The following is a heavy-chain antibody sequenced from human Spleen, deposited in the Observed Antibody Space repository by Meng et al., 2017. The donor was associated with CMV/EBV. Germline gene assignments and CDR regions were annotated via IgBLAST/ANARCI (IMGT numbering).Heavy chain of an antibody. CDR3: ARGRVAARVTGYYYYYGMDV. J-gene: IGHJ6*02. CDR1: GGSVSSSSYY. V-gene: IGHV4-39*07. CDR2: IYYSGST. Sequence: GSLRLSCTVSGGSVSSSSYYWNWIRQPPGKGLEWIGSIYYSGSTYYNPSLKSRVTISVDTSKNQFSLKLSSVTAADTAVYYCARGRVAARVTGYYYYYGMDVWGQGTTVTVSS. D-gene: IGHD6-6*01.